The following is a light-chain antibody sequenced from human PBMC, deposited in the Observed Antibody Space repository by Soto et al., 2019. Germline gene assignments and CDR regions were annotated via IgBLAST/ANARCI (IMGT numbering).Light chain of an antibody. Sequence: SPPPSASRSPGQAVTISCTGTKSNIGVYDFVSWYQHHPGKAPRLIIYEVVQRPSGVPDRFSGSKSGNTASLTVSRLQAADEADYFCKSYAGSNTYVFGSGTKVTVL. V-gene: IGLV2-8*01. CDR3: KSYAGSNTYV. CDR2: EVV. CDR1: KSNIGVYDF. J-gene: IGLJ1*01.